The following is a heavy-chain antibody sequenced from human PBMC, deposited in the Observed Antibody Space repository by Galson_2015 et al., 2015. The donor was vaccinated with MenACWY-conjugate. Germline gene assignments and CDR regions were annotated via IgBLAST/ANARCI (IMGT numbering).Heavy chain of an antibody. Sequence: SETLSLTCTVSGDSISSTSYSWGWVRQPPGQGLEWIGTSYSSGNTHYNPSLKSRVTISVDTSENRFSLKLTSVTTADTAAYYCSRVRGTTGTDSWGQGTLVSVSS. D-gene: IGHD1-1*01. CDR3: SRVRGTTGTDS. CDR1: GDSISSTSYS. V-gene: IGHV4-39*07. CDR2: SYSSGNT. J-gene: IGHJ4*02.